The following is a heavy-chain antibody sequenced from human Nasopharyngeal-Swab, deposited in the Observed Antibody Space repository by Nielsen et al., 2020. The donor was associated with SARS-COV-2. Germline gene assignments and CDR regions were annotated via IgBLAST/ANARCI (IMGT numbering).Heavy chain of an antibody. D-gene: IGHD3-10*01. Sequence: SETLSLTCAVSGDSIGSSNWWSWVRQPPGKGLEWLGEIYHSGSTNYNPSLKSRVTISVEKSKNQFSLKLSSVTAADTAVYYCAKVLWFGELYYWGQGTLVTVSS. CDR3: AKVLWFGELYY. J-gene: IGHJ4*02. CDR1: GDSIGSSNW. V-gene: IGHV4-4*02. CDR2: IYHSGST.